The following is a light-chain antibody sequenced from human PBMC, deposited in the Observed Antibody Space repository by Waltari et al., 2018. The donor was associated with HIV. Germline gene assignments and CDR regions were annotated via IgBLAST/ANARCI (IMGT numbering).Light chain of an antibody. CDR2: EDN. CDR3: QSYDTDNHWV. CDR1: SGTIASNY. J-gene: IGLJ3*02. V-gene: IGLV6-57*01. Sequence: NFMLTQPHSVSESPGKTVTISCTRRSGTIASNYVQWFQQRPGSSPTSLIYEDNQRLSGVPDRFSGSIDSSSNSASLTIFGLQSEDEADYYCQSYDTDNHWVFGGGTKLTVL.